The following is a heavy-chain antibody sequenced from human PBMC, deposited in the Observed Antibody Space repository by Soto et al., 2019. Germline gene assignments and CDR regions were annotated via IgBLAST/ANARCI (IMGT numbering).Heavy chain of an antibody. V-gene: IGHV3-23*01. CDR3: AKGGPSSSWYEGYFDH. Sequence: GSLRLSCAASGFTFRSYAMSWVRQAPGKGLEWVSAISGSGGSTYYADSVKGRLTISRDNSKNTLYLEMNSLRAEDTAVYYCAKGGPSSSWYEGYFDHWGQGTLVTVSS. CDR1: GFTFRSYA. J-gene: IGHJ4*02. CDR2: ISGSGGST. D-gene: IGHD6-13*01.